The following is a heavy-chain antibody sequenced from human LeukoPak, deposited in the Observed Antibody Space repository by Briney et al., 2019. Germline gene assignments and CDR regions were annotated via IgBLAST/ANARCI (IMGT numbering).Heavy chain of an antibody. V-gene: IGHV4-39*01. CDR2: IYYTGST. J-gene: IGHJ4*02. CDR1: GASISGSGYY. D-gene: IGHD3-10*01. CDR3: ARTRYYYNSRSYGAPYYFDY. Sequence: PSETLSLTCAVSGASISGSGYYLGWIRQPPGKGLEWIGNIYYTGSTYYNASLQSRVTISIDMSKNQFSLRLSSVTAADTAVYYCARTRYYYNSRSYGAPYYFDYWGQGTLVSVSS.